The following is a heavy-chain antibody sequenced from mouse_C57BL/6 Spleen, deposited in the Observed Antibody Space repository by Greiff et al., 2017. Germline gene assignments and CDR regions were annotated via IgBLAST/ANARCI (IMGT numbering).Heavy chain of an antibody. CDR3: TRRDYGSSYGYAMDY. V-gene: IGHV1-15*01. D-gene: IGHD1-1*01. CDR1: GYTFTDYE. CDR2: IDPETGGT. J-gene: IGHJ4*01. Sequence: VQLQQSGAELVRPGASVTLSCKASGYTFTDYEMHWVKQTPVHGLEWIGAIDPETGGTAYNQKFKGKAILTADKSSSTAYMELRSLTSEDSAVYYCTRRDYGSSYGYAMDYWGQGTSVTVSS.